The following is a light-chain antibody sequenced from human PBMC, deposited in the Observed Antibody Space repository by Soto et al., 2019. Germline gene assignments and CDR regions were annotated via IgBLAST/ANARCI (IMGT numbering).Light chain of an antibody. Sequence: DIVMTHAPLSLPVTPGEPASISCRSSQSLLHSNGYNYLDWYLQKPGQSPQLLIYLGSNRASGVPDRFSGSGSGTDFTLKISRVEAEDDGVYYCTQALKTPWTFGQGTKVDIX. CDR1: QSLLHSNGYNY. CDR2: LGS. J-gene: IGKJ1*01. CDR3: TQALKTPWT. V-gene: IGKV2-28*01.